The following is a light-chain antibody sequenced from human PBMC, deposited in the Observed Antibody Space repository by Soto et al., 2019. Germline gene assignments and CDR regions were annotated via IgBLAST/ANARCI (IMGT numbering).Light chain of an antibody. J-gene: IGLJ1*01. V-gene: IGLV1-47*01. CDR2: RNS. CDR3: AAWDDNLSGLYV. CDR1: ASTIGRNY. Sequence: LATQSPSSPGTPGQRVTISCSGSASTIGRNYVYWYQQLPGTAPKLLIYRNSQRPSGVPDRFSGSKSGTSASLAISGLRSEDEADYYCAAWDDNLSGLYVFGAGTKVTVL.